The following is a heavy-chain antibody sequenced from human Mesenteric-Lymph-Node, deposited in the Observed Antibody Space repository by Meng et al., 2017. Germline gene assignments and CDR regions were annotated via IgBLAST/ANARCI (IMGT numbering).Heavy chain of an antibody. CDR3: ARFLTDFYFDY. V-gene: IGHV5-51*01. Sequence: GGSLRLSCKGSGYSFTSYWIGWVRQMPGKGPEWMGIIYPGDSDTRYSPSFQGQVTISADKSISTAYLQWSSLKASDTAMYYCARFLTDFYFDYWGQGTLVTVSS. D-gene: IGHD3-3*01. CDR1: GYSFTSYW. CDR2: IYPGDSDT. J-gene: IGHJ4*02.